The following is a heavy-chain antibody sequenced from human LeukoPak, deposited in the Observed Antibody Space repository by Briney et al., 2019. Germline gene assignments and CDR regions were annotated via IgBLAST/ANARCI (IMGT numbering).Heavy chain of an antibody. CDR2: IGAYNGDT. CDR1: GYTFTSHG. CDR3: ARDPSNTSGWKTWFDH. V-gene: IGHV1-18*01. J-gene: IGHJ5*02. D-gene: IGHD6-19*01. Sequence: GASVKVSCKASGYTFTSHGISWVRQAPGQGLEWMGWIGAYNGDTKYAQNLQGRVTLTTYTSTTTAYLELRSLRSDDTAVYYCARDPSNTSGWKTWFDHWGQGTLVTVSS.